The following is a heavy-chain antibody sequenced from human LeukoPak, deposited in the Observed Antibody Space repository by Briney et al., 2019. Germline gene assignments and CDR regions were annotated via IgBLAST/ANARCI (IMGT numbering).Heavy chain of an antibody. J-gene: IGHJ4*02. CDR1: GFTVSSNY. V-gene: IGHV3-66*01. Sequence: GGSLRLSCAASGFTVSSNYMSWVRQAPGKGLEWVSVIYSGGSTYYADSVKGRFTISRDNSKNTLYLQMNSLRAEDTAVYYCARDRGIATYYFDYWGQGTLVTVSS. D-gene: IGHD6-13*01. CDR3: ARDRGIATYYFDY. CDR2: IYSGGST.